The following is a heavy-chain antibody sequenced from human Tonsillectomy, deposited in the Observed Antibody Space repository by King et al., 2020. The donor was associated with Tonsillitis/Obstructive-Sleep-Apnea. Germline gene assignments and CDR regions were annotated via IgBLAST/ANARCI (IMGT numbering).Heavy chain of an antibody. CDR2: IYWDDDK. J-gene: IGHJ6*03. V-gene: IGHV2-5*02. D-gene: IGHD4-17*01. Sequence: ITLKESGPTLVKPTQTLTLTCTFSGFSLSTSGVGVGWIRQPPGKALEWLALIYWDDDKRYSPSLKSRLTITKDTSKNQVVLTITNMDPVDTATYYCAQAPVTTYMDVWGKGPTVTVSS. CDR3: AQAPVTTYMDV. CDR1: GFSLSTSGVG.